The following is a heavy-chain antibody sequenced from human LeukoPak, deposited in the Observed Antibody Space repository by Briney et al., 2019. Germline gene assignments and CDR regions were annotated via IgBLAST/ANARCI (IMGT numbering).Heavy chain of an antibody. CDR1: GFTFSSYA. J-gene: IGHJ6*02. D-gene: IGHD6-19*01. V-gene: IGHV3-23*01. Sequence: GGSLRLSCAASGFTFSSYAMSWVRQAPGKGLEWVSAISGSGGSTYYADSVKGRFTISRDNSKNTLYLQMNSLRAEDTAVYYCAKDHSSGWYSVYYYYGMDVWGQGTTVTVPS. CDR3: AKDHSSGWYSVYYYYGMDV. CDR2: ISGSGGST.